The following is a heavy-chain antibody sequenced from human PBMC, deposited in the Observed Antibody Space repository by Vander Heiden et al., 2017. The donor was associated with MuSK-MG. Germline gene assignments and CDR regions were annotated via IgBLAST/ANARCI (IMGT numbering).Heavy chain of an antibody. V-gene: IGHV3-21*01. CDR3: ARDQGRIYGY. D-gene: IGHD3-10*01. J-gene: IGHJ4*02. CDR2: ISSSSSYI. Sequence: EVQLVESGGGLVKPGGSLRLSCAASGSTFSSYSMNWVRQAPGKGLEWVSSISSSSSYIYYADSVKGRFTISRDNAKNSLYLQMNSLRAEDTAVYYCARDQGRIYGYWGQGTLVTVSS. CDR1: GSTFSSYS.